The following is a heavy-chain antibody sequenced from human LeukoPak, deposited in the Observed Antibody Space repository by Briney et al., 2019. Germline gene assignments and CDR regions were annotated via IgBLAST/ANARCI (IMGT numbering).Heavy chain of an antibody. CDR2: ISYDGSNK. CDR1: GFSFRDYA. J-gene: IGHJ4*02. CDR3: AKDLFSECLRVGGNQDGFGL. V-gene: IGHV3-30-3*01. D-gene: IGHD5-24*01. Sequence: GRSLRLSYAASGFSFRDYALHCVRQAPGKGLEWVAVISYDGSNKYYADSVKGRFTISRDNSENTLYLQMRSLRPEDTAVYYCAKDLFSECLRVGGNQDGFGLWDQGILVTVSS.